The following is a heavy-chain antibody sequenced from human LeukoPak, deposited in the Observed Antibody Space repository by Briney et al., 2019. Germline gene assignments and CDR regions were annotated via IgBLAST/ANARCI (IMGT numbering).Heavy chain of an antibody. J-gene: IGHJ4*02. CDR2: IFYSGST. CDR3: ARDLCSSTSCPTDY. CDR1: GGSISSSSYY. V-gene: IGHV4-39*07. Sequence: SETLSLTCTVSGGSISSSSYYWGWIRQPPGKGLEWIGSIFYSGSTYYNPSLKSRVTISVDTSKNQLSLKLSSVTAADTAVYYCARDLCSSTSCPTDYWGQGTLVTVSS. D-gene: IGHD2-2*01.